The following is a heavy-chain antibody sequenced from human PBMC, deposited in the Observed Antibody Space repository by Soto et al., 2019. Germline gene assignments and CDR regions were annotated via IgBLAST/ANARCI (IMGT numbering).Heavy chain of an antibody. V-gene: IGHV1-2*04. CDR3: ARATSIMITFGGVIGYFDY. J-gene: IGHJ4*02. CDR1: GYTFTGYY. D-gene: IGHD3-16*02. CDR2: INPNSGGT. Sequence: ASVKVSCKASGYTFTGYYMHWVRQAPGQGLEWMGWINPNSGGTNYAQKFQGWVTMTRDTSISTAYMELSRLRSDDTAVYYCARATSIMITFGGVIGYFDYWGQGTLVTVSS.